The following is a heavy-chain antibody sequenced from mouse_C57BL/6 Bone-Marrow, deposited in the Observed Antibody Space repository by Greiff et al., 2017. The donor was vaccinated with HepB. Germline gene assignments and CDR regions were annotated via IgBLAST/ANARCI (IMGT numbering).Heavy chain of an antibody. J-gene: IGHJ1*03. Sequence: QVTLKVCGPGILQSSQTLSLTCSFSGFSLSTSGKGVSWIRQPSGKGLEWLAHLYWDDDTRYNPSLKSRLTISKETSRNQVYLKITSVDTADTATYYCARNLHWYFDVWGTGTTVTVSS. CDR1: GFSLSTSGKG. CDR3: ARNLHWYFDV. CDR2: LYWDDDT. V-gene: IGHV8-12*01.